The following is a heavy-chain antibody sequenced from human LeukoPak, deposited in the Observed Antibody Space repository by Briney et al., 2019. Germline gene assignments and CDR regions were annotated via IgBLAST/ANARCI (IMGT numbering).Heavy chain of an antibody. CDR1: GFTFSSYA. V-gene: IGHV3-23*01. CDR2: ISGSGGST. CDR3: AKDGQQLVRTTFDY. Sequence: GGSLRLSCAASGFTFSSYAMSWVRQAQGKGLEWVSAISGSGGSTYYADSVKGRFTISRDNSKNTLYLQMNSLRAEDTAVYYCAKDGQQLVRTTFDYWGQGTLVTVSS. D-gene: IGHD6-13*01. J-gene: IGHJ4*02.